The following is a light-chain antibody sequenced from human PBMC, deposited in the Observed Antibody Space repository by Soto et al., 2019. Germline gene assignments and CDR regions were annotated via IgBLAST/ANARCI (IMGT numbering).Light chain of an antibody. CDR1: QGLNSY. Sequence: DIQLTQSPSFLSASVGDRVTITCRASQGLNSYFAWYQQKPGKAPKLLLYATSTLRSVFPSRISGSGSGAEFTLTVTSLQPEDIATYYCQQLNTYPVTFGGGTKVEIK. J-gene: IGKJ4*01. CDR2: ATS. V-gene: IGKV1-9*01. CDR3: QQLNTYPVT.